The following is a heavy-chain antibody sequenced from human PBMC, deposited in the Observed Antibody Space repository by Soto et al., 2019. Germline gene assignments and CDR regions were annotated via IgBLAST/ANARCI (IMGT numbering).Heavy chain of an antibody. J-gene: IGHJ2*01. CDR3: ARESHDMLTGPPWVWYFDL. CDR2: INDRGSI. D-gene: IGHD3-9*01. Sequence: QVQLQQWGAGPLRPLETLSLTCGVSGGSFSGYYWAWIRQSPGKGLEWIGEINDRGSINYNPSLKSRVRISVDTSKNPYSLNLRSVTAADTAVYYCARESHDMLTGPPWVWYFDLWGRGTLVTVSS. V-gene: IGHV4-34*01. CDR1: GGSFSGYY.